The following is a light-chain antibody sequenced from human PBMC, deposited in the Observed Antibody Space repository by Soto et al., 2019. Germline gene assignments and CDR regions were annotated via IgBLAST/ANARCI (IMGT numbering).Light chain of an antibody. CDR3: QQRSNWPIT. V-gene: IGKV3-11*01. J-gene: IGKJ5*01. CDR1: RSVSSY. Sequence: EIVLTQAPATLSLAPVVSATLACTATRSVSSYLAWYQQKPGQPPRLLIYDASSRATDIPARFSGSGSGTDFTLTISSLEPEDFALYYCQQRSNWPITFGQGTRLEIK. CDR2: DAS.